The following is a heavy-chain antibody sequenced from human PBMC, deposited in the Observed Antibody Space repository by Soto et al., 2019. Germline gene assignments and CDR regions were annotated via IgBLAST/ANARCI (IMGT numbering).Heavy chain of an antibody. D-gene: IGHD6-13*01. CDR3: ARDGIAAAGPFDY. CDR2: ISSRSDI. J-gene: IGHJ4*02. CDR1: GFTFSTYS. V-gene: IGHV3-21*01. Sequence: GGSLRLSCVGSGFTFSTYSINWVRQAPGKGLEWVSSISSRSDIYYADSVKGRFTISRDNAKNSVSLQMNSLRAEDTAVYYCARDGIAAAGPFDYWGQGTLVTVSS.